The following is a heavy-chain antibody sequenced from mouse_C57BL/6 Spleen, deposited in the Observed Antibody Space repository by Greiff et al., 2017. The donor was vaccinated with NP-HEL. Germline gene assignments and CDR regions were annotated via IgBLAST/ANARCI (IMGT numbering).Heavy chain of an antibody. J-gene: IGHJ2*01. CDR2: IYPRSGNT. V-gene: IGHV1-81*01. CDR3: ARSPQYGSSYGYLDY. CDR1: GYTFTSYG. Sequence: VQLQQSGAELARPGASVKLSCKASGYTFTSYGISWVKQRTGQGLEWIGEIYPRSGNTYYNEEFKGKATLTEAKSSNTAYMDLRSLTSEDSAVYFCARSPQYGSSYGYLDYWGQGTTLTVSS. D-gene: IGHD1-1*01.